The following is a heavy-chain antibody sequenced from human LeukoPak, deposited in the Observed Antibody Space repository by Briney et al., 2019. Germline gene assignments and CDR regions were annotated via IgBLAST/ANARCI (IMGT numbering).Heavy chain of an antibody. Sequence: GGSLRLSCAASGFTFSSYSMNWVRQAPGKGLEWVSSISSSSSYIYYADSVKGRFTISRDNSKNTLYLQMNSLRAEDTAVYYCARDPIYYGSGSPFDYWGQGTLVTVSS. D-gene: IGHD3-10*01. J-gene: IGHJ4*02. V-gene: IGHV3-21*01. CDR3: ARDPIYYGSGSPFDY. CDR1: GFTFSSYS. CDR2: ISSSSSYI.